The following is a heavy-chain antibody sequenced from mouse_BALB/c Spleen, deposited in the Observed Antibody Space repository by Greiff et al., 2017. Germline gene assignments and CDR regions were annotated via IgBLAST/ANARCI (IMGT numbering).Heavy chain of an antibody. CDR1: GFSLTSYG. Sequence: QVQLKQSGPGLVAPSQSLSITCTVSGFSLTSYGVHWVRQPPGKGLEWLGVIWAGGSTNYNSALMSRLSISKDNSKSQVFFKMNSLQANDTAIYYCARKHYRYDYAMDYWGQGTSVTVSS. D-gene: IGHD2-14*01. V-gene: IGHV2-9*02. CDR3: ARKHYRYDYAMDY. J-gene: IGHJ4*01. CDR2: IWAGGST.